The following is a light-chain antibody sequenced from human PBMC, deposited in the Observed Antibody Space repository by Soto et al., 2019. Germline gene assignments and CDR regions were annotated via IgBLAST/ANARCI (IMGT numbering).Light chain of an antibody. Sequence: DIQMTQSPSSLSASVGDRVTITCRASQSITTYLNWYRQKPGKAPKLLIYAASSLQSGVPSRFSGSGSETEFTLSISSLQPEDIATYYCQQYNNLPYTFGQGTKLDIK. CDR2: AAS. J-gene: IGKJ2*01. CDR3: QQYNNLPYT. CDR1: QSITTY. V-gene: IGKV1-39*01.